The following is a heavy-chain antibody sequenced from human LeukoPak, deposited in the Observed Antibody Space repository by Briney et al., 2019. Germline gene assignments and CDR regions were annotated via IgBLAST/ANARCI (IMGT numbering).Heavy chain of an antibody. V-gene: IGHV4-34*01. J-gene: IGHJ6*03. CDR3: ARMKVVPAAISFGYYYYMDV. Sequence: SETLSLTCAVYGGSFSGYYWSWIRQPPGKGLEWIGEINHSGSTNYNPSLKSRVTISVDTSKNQFSLKLSSVTAADTAVYYCARMKVVPAAISFGYYYYMDVWGKGTTVTVSS. CDR1: GGSFSGYY. D-gene: IGHD2-2*01. CDR2: INHSGST.